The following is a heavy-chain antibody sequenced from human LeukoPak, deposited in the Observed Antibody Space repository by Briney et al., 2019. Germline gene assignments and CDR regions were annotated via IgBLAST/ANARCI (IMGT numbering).Heavy chain of an antibody. CDR2: ISGSGGST. CDR3: AKGAVPAALYNYYYYMDV. Sequence: GGSLRLSCAASGFIFSSYEMNWVRQAPGKGLEWVSAISGSGGSTYYADSVKGRFTISRDNSKNTLYLQMNSLRAEDTAVYYCAKGAVPAALYNYYYYMDVWGKGTTVTVSS. D-gene: IGHD2-2*01. V-gene: IGHV3-23*01. CDR1: GFIFSSYE. J-gene: IGHJ6*03.